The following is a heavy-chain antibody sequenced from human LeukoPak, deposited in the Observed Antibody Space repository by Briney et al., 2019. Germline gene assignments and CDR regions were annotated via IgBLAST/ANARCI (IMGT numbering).Heavy chain of an antibody. Sequence: SETLSLXCAVSGESFSAYYWTWIRQPPGKGLEWVGEINHDGTTNYNPSLESRVTMSVDTSKNQFSLKLSSVTAADTAMYYCATGLITIFGVVDYWGQGALVTVSS. CDR1: GESFSAYY. D-gene: IGHD3-3*01. V-gene: IGHV4-34*01. CDR2: INHDGTT. J-gene: IGHJ4*02. CDR3: ATGLITIFGVVDY.